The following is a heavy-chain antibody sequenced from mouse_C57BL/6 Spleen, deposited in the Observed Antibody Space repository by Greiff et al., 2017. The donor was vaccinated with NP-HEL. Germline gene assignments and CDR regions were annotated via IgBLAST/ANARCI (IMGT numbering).Heavy chain of an antibody. Sequence: QVQLQQSGPELVKPGASVKISCKASGYAFSSSWMNWVKQRPGQGLEWIGRIYPGDGDTNYNGKFKGKATLTADKSSSTAYMQLSRLTSEDSAVYFCARSAYYAMDYWGQGTSVTVSS. J-gene: IGHJ4*01. CDR2: IYPGDGDT. CDR1: GYAFSSSW. V-gene: IGHV1-82*01. CDR3: ARSAYYAMDY. D-gene: IGHD6-1*01.